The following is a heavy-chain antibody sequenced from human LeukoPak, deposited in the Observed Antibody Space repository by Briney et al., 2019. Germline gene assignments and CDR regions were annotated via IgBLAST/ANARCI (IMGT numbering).Heavy chain of an antibody. V-gene: IGHV4-59*12. CDR2: IYYSGST. CDR1: GGSISSYY. CDR3: AREWITMVRGVYYYYYMDV. J-gene: IGHJ6*03. D-gene: IGHD3-10*01. Sequence: PSETLSLTCAVSGGSISSYYWSWIRQPPGKGLEWIGYIYYSGSTNYNPSLKSRVTISVDTSKNQFSLQLNSVTPEDTAVYYCAREWITMVRGVYYYYYMDVWGKGTTVAISS.